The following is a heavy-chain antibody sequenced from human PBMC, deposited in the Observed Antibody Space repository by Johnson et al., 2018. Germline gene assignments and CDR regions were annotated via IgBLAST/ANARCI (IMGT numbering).Heavy chain of an antibody. J-gene: IGHJ6*02. Sequence: VQLVESGGGLVQPGGSXRLSCAASGFTFSTYAMAWVRQAPGRGIEWVPSIGAVGSPTCYADAVNGRFTSPRDNSKNTLSVQMNSLRAEDTAVYYCAKVLAHGIDVRDVWAKGPRSPSP. CDR3: AKVLAHGIDVRDV. CDR1: GFTFSTYA. V-gene: IGHV3-23*04. CDR2: IGAVGSPT. D-gene: IGHD4/OR15-4a*01.